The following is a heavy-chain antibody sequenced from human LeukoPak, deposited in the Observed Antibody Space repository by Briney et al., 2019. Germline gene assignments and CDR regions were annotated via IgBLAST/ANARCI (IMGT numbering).Heavy chain of an antibody. CDR3: ASWQMTTVTTLAFDI. V-gene: IGHV1-69*06. CDR1: GGTFSSYA. D-gene: IGHD4-17*01. J-gene: IGHJ3*02. CDR2: IIPIFGTA. Sequence: SVKVSCKASGGTFSSYAISWVRQAPGQGLEWMGGIIPIFGTANYAQKFQGRVTITADKSTCTAYMELSSLRSEDTAVYYCASWQMTTVTTLAFDIWGQGTMVTVSS.